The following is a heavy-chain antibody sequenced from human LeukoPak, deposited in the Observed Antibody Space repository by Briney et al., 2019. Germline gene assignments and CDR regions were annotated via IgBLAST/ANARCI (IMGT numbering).Heavy chain of an antibody. CDR1: GFPFNTHF. V-gene: IGHV3-64D*06. J-gene: IGHJ4*02. CDR3: VKDLSGTWSFDY. CDR2: ISTNGETT. Sequence: SGGSLRLSCSASGFPFNTHFMHWVRQTPGKALEYVSTISTNGETTFYADSVTGRITISRDNSQNTLYLQMSSLRPDDTAVYYCVKDLSGTWSFDYWGQGTLVTVSS. D-gene: IGHD1-26*01.